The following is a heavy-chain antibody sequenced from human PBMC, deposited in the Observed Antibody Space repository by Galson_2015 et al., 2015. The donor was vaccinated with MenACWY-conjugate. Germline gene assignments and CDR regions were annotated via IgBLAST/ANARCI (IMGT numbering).Heavy chain of an antibody. Sequence: SVKVSCKASGYTFTRYGISWVRQAPGQGLEWMGWISAYNGNTNYAQKLQGRVTMTTDTSTSTAYMDLKKLRPDATAVYYGARDEGPLSCPNGVCYAPIDVWGKGTTVTVSS. J-gene: IGHJ6*04. CDR2: ISAYNGNT. V-gene: IGHV1-18*01. D-gene: IGHD2-8*01. CDR3: ARDEGPLSCPNGVCYAPIDV. CDR1: GYTFTRYG.